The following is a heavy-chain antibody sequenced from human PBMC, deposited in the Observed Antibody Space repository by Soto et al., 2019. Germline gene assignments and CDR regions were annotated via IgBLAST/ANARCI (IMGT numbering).Heavy chain of an antibody. CDR1: GYSISSGYY. CDR2: IYHSGST. CDR3: ARVLDDFWSGPAPLKGMDV. V-gene: IGHV4-38-2*01. J-gene: IGHJ6*02. Sequence: PSETLSLTCAVSGYSISSGYYWGWIRQPPGKGPEWIGSIYHSGSTYYNPSLKSRVTISVDTSKNQFSLKLSSVTAADTAVYYCARVLDDFWSGPAPLKGMDVWGQGTTVTVSS. D-gene: IGHD3-3*01.